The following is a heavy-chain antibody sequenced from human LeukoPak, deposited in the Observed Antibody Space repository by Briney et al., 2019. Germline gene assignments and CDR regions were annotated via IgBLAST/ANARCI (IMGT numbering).Heavy chain of an antibody. D-gene: IGHD6-19*01. CDR1: GYTLPELS. CDR2: FDPEDGET. CDR3: VTVTSLGWYRTYYFDY. V-gene: IGHV1-24*01. J-gene: IGHJ4*02. Sequence: GASVKVSCKVCGYTLPELSMHWVRQAPGKGLEWMGGFDPEDGETIYAQKFQGRVTMTEDTSTDTAYMELSSLRSEDTAVHYCVTVTSLGWYRTYYFDYWGQGTLVTVSS.